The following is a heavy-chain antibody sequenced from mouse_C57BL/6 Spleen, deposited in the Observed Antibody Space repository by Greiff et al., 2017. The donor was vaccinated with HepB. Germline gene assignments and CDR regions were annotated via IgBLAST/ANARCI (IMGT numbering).Heavy chain of an antibody. V-gene: IGHV1-26*01. CDR1: GYTFTDYY. CDR3: ARDDGSTHFDY. J-gene: IGHJ2*01. D-gene: IGHD1-1*01. CDR2: INPNNGGT. Sequence: EVQLQQSGPELVKPGASVKISCKASGYTFTDYYMNWVKQSHGKSLEWIGDINPNNGGTSYNQKFKGKATLTVDKSSSTAYMELRSLTSEDSAVYYCARDDGSTHFDYWGQGTTLTVSS.